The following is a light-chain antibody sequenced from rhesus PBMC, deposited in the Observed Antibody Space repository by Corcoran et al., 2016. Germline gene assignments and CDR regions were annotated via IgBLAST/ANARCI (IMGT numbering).Light chain of an antibody. CDR3: QQYYDSPYS. V-gene: IGKV1-66*01. Sequence: DIQMTQSPSSLSASVGDRVTITCRASQGINNYLSWYQQRPGRAPQPLIYYASSLETGVPSRFSGSGSGTAYTFSISSLQPEDVATYYCQQYYDSPYSFGQGTKVEIK. J-gene: IGKJ2*01. CDR1: QGINNY. CDR2: YAS.